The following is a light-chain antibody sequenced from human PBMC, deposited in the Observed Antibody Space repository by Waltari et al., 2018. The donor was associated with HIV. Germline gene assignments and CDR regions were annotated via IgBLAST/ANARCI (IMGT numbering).Light chain of an antibody. CDR1: QGISNY. CDR2: GAF. J-gene: IGKJ1*01. CDR3: QKYNSVPPWT. Sequence: DFQMTQSPASLSASVGDRVTITCRASQGISNYLAWYQQKPGKVPKFLIYGAFTLQSGVPSRFSGSGSGTDFTLTISSLQPEDVATYYCQKYNSVPPWTFGQGTKVEIK. V-gene: IGKV1-27*01.